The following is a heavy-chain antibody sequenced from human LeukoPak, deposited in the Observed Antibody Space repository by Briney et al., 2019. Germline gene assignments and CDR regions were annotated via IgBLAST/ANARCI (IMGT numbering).Heavy chain of an antibody. CDR2: ISSSSSTI. D-gene: IGHD3-22*01. CDR3: ARDSVYYYDSSGYYALKHSFDY. V-gene: IGHV3-48*04. CDR1: GFTFSSYS. J-gene: IGHJ4*02. Sequence: PGGSLRLSCAASGFTFSSYSMNWVRQAPGKGLEWVSYISSSSSTIYYADSVKGRFTISRDNAKNSLYLQMNCLRAEDTAVYYCARDSVYYYDSSGYYALKHSFDYWGQGTLVTVSS.